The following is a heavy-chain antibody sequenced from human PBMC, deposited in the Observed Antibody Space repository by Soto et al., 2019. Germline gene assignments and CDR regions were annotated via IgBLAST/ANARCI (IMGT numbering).Heavy chain of an antibody. V-gene: IGHV3-23*01. CDR3: VKDRGAQNYGYCTNGVCYPPYYMDV. CDR1: GFTFSSYA. CDR2: ISGSGGST. D-gene: IGHD2-8*01. J-gene: IGHJ6*03. Sequence: GGSLRLSCAASGFTFSSYAMSWVRQAPGKGLEWVSAISGSGGSTYYVDSVKGRFTISRDNSKNTLYLQMNSLRAEDTAVYYCVKDRGAQNYGYCTNGVCYPPYYMDVWGKGTTVTVSS.